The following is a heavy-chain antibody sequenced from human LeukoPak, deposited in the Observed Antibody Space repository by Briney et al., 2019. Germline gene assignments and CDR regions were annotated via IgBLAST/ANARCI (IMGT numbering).Heavy chain of an antibody. CDR3: ARGGGHSYSSSSLDAFDI. D-gene: IGHD6-6*01. V-gene: IGHV4-39*07. Sequence: PSETLSLTCTVSGGSVSSSSYYWGWIRQPPGKGLEWIGSGYYSGYTYLNPSLESRVTISVDTSKNQFSLKLSSVTAADTAMYYCARGGGHSYSSSSLDAFDIWGQGTMVTVSS. CDR2: GYYSGYT. J-gene: IGHJ3*02. CDR1: GGSVSSSSYY.